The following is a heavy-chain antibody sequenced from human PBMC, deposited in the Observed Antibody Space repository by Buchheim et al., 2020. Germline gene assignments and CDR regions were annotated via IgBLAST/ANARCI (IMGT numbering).Heavy chain of an antibody. D-gene: IGHD2-8*01. CDR1: GFTLSTSA. CDR3: AKDRCMAPSCIYGMAV. J-gene: IGHJ6*02. V-gene: IGHV3-23*01. Sequence: EVHLLESGGGLVQPGGSLRLSCAASGFTLSTSAMNWVRQAPGKGLEWVSSITVSGGGTYYADSVKGRFTISSDNSENTLYLQMNSLRVEDTAIYFCAKDRCMAPSCIYGMAVWGQGTT. CDR2: ITVSGGGT.